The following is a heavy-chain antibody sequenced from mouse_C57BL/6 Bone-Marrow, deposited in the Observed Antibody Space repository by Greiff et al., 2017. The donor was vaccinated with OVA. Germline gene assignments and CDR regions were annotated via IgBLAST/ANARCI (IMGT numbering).Heavy chain of an antibody. CDR3: ARKGGHYYGPWFAY. CDR2: IWSGGST. Sequence: VKVVESGPGLVQPSQSLSITCTVSGFSLTSYGVHWVRQSPGKGLEWLGVIWSGGSTDYNAAFISRLSISKDNSKSQVFFKMNSLQADDTAIYYCARKGGHYYGPWFAYWGQGTLVTVSA. CDR1: GFSLTSYG. J-gene: IGHJ3*01. D-gene: IGHD1-1*01. V-gene: IGHV2-2*01.